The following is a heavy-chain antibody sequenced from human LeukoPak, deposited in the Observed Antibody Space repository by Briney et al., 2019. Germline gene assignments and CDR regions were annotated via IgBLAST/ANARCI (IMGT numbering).Heavy chain of an antibody. D-gene: IGHD3-10*01. CDR1: GFTFSSYW. Sequence: SGGSLRLSCAASGFTFSSYWMHWVRQVPGKGLVRVSRISSDGSSTSYADSVKGRFTISRDNAKNTLYVQMNSLRAEDTAVYYCSTGSGHAFDIWGRGTMVTVSS. CDR3: STGSGHAFDI. CDR2: ISSDGSST. V-gene: IGHV3-74*01. J-gene: IGHJ3*02.